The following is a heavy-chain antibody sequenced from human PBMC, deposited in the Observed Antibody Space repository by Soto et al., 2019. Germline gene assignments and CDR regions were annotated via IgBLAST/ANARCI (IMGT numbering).Heavy chain of an antibody. D-gene: IGHD3-10*01. CDR1: GFTFGTTD. J-gene: IGHJ5*02. Sequence: VGSLRLSCAASGFTFGTTDMSWVRQAPGEGLEWVSTIDGSGGITYYADSVKGRFTISRDNSRNTVYLQMNSLRGDDTALYYCVKNSGWFNTWGQGALVTVSS. V-gene: IGHV3-23*01. CDR2: IDGSGGIT. CDR3: VKNSGWFNT.